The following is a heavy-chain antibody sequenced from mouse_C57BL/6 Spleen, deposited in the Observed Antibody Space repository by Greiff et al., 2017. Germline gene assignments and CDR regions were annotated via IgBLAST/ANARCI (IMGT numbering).Heavy chain of an antibody. J-gene: IGHJ4*01. CDR2: IYPPDSEP. D-gene: IGHD1-1*01. V-gene: IGHV1-61*01. CDR3: ARKPTSVVARDAMDY. CDR1: GYTFTSYW. Sequence: QVQLQQPGAELVRPGSSVKLSCKASGYTFTSYWMDWVKQRPGQGLAWIGNIYPPDSEPHYNQKFKDKATLTVDKSSSTAYMQRSSLTSEDSAVYDCARKPTSVVARDAMDYWGQGTSVTVSS.